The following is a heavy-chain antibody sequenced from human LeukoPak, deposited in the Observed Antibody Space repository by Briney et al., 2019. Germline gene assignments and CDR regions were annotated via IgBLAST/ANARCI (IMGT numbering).Heavy chain of an antibody. CDR2: IVPIFGTA. Sequence: GASVKVSCKVSGYTLTELSMHWVRQAPGKGLEWMGGIVPIFGTANYAQKFQGRVTVTADESTSTAYMELISLRSEDTAVYYCATADKFSNWYVFDYWGQGTLVTVSS. V-gene: IGHV1-69*13. CDR3: ATADKFSNWYVFDY. J-gene: IGHJ4*02. CDR1: GYTLTELS. D-gene: IGHD6-13*01.